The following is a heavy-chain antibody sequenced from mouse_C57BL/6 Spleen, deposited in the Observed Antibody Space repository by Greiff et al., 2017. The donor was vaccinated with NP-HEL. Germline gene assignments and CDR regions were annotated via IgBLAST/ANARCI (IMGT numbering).Heavy chain of an antibody. CDR3: ARGAGGYFDY. V-gene: IGHV1-54*01. D-gene: IGHD3-1*01. CDR1: GYAFTNYL. CDR2: INPGSGGT. Sequence: QVQLQQSGAELVRPGTSVKVSCKASGYAFTNYLIEWVKQRPGQGLEWIGVINPGSGGTNYNEKFKGKATLTADKSSSTAYMQLSSLTSEDSAVYFCARGAGGYFDYWGQGTTLTVSS. J-gene: IGHJ2*01.